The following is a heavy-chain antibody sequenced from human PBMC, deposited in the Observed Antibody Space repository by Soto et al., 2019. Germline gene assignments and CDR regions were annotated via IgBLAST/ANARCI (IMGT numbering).Heavy chain of an antibody. CDR3: ARHYYDSTGYYRSPLGD. Sequence: VQLQQWGAGLLKPSETLSLTCEVSGGSFGGYYWSWIRQPPGKGLGGIGEINHVATTNYNPPLKSRVTISLDMSKNQFSLKLTSVTAADTAVYYCARHYYDSTGYYRSPLGDWGQGTLVTVSS. J-gene: IGHJ4*02. V-gene: IGHV4-34*01. CDR2: INHVATT. CDR1: GGSFGGYY. D-gene: IGHD3-22*01.